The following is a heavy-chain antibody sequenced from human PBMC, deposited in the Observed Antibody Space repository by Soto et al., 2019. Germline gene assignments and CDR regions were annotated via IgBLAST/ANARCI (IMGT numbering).Heavy chain of an antibody. D-gene: IGHD2-2*01. CDR3: AKLAGYGSGTSCCGHYAMDV. Sequence: SETLSLTCIVSSGSISSSLNHWGWIRQPPGKGLEWIGNINYSGSTYYNPSLQSRLTISVDTSNNQFSLRLSSVTAADTAVYYCAKLAGYGSGTSCCGHYAMDVWGQVTRVTVAS. CDR1: SGSISSSLNH. V-gene: IGHV4-39*01. J-gene: IGHJ6*01. CDR2: INYSGST.